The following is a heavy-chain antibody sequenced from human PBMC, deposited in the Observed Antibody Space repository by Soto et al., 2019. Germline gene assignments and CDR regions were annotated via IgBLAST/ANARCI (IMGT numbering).Heavy chain of an antibody. V-gene: IGHV3-9*01. CDR3: AKAGTTGYYYYMDV. CDR2: ISWNSGSI. CDR1: GFTFDDYA. Sequence: EVQLVESGGGLVQPGRSLRLSCAASGFTFDDYAMHWVRQAPGKGLEWVSGISWNSGSIGYADSVKGRFTISRDNAKNSLYLQMNSLRAEDTALYYCAKAGTTGYYYYMDVWCKGTTVTVSS. D-gene: IGHD1-7*01. J-gene: IGHJ6*03.